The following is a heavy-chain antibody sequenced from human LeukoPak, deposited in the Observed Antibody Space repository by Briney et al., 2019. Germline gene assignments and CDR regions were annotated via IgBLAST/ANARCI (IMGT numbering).Heavy chain of an antibody. J-gene: IGHJ4*02. CDR1: GYTFTGYY. V-gene: IGHV1-2*02. Sequence: ASVKVSCKASGYTFTGYYMHWVRQAPGQGLEWMGWINPNSGGTNYAQKFQGRVTMTRDTSISTAYMELSRLRSDDTAVYYCATSMIVVGEGYYFDYWGQGTLVTVSS. CDR3: ATSMIVVGEGYYFDY. D-gene: IGHD3-22*01. CDR2: INPNSGGT.